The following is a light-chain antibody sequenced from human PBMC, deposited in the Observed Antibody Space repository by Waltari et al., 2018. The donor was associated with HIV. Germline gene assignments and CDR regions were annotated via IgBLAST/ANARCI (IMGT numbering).Light chain of an antibody. CDR1: SLRSYY. CDR3: HSRDSSGYHVV. J-gene: IGLJ2*01. V-gene: IGLV3-19*01. Sequence: SSNLTQDASVSVALGQTVRITCQGDSLRSYYASWYQQKPGQAPFVVFFGRNNRPSGIPDRFSGASSGNTASLTITGAQAEDEADYYCHSRDSSGYHVVFGGGTKVTVL. CDR2: GRN.